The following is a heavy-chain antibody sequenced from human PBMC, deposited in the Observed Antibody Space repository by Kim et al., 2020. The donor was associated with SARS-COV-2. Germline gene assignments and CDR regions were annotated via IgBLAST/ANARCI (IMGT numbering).Heavy chain of an antibody. CDR2: ISYDGSNK. D-gene: IGHD2-15*01. CDR1: GFTFSSYG. J-gene: IGHJ3*02. V-gene: IGHV3-30*18. Sequence: GGSLRLSCAASGFTFSSYGMHWVRQAPGKGLEWVAVISYDGSNKYYADSVKGRFTISRDNSKNTLYLQMNSLRAEDTAVYYCAKEGYCSGGSCYSAAFA. CDR3: AKEGYCSGGSCYSAAFA.